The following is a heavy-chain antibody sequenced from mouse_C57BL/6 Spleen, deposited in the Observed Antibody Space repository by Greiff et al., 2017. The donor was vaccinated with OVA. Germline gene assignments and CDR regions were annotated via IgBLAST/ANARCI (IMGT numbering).Heavy chain of an antibody. CDR3: ARDYGSSSL. V-gene: IGHV1-50*01. CDR1: GYTFTSYW. D-gene: IGHD1-1*01. Sequence: QVQLQQPGAELVKPGASVKLSCKASGYTFTSYWMQWVKQRPGQGLEWIGEIDPSDSYTNYNQKFKGKAKLTVDTSSSTAYMQLSSLTSEDSAVYYCARDYGSSSLWGQGTTLTVSS. J-gene: IGHJ2*01. CDR2: IDPSDSYT.